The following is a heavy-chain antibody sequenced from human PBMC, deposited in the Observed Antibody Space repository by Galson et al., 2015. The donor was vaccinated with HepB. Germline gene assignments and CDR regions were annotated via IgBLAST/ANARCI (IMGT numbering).Heavy chain of an antibody. CDR1: GFTFSNAW. CDR2: IKSKTDGGTT. CDR3: TVPYYYGAGSYYYYYGMDV. D-gene: IGHD3-10*01. Sequence: SLRLSCAASGFTFSNAWMSWVRQAPGKGLEWVGRIKSKTDGGTTDYAAPVKGRFTISRDDSKNTLYLQMNSLKTEDTAVYYCTVPYYYGAGSYYYYYGMDVWGQGTTVTVSS. V-gene: IGHV3-15*01. J-gene: IGHJ6*02.